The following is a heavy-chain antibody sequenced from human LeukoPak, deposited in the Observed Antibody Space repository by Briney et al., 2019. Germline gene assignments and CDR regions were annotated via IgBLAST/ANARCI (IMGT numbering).Heavy chain of an antibody. CDR3: ARRTIAAAGNNWFDP. V-gene: IGHV1-46*01. CDR2: INPTGGST. J-gene: IGHJ5*02. Sequence: GASVKVSCKASGYTFPSYFMHWVRQAPGQGLEWMGIINPTGGSTTYAQKLQDRATMTTDTSTSTAHMELRSLRSDDTAVYYCARRTIAAAGNNWFDPWGQGTLVTVSS. CDR1: GYTFPSYF. D-gene: IGHD6-13*01.